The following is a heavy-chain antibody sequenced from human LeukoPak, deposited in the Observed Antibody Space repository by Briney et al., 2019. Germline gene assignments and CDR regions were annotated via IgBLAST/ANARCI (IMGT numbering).Heavy chain of an antibody. CDR2: ISVYNGKT. J-gene: IGHJ4*02. D-gene: IGHD2-2*01. Sequence: GAAVKVSCKASGYTFTSYGIGWVRQAPGQGLEWMGWISVYNGKTNYAQKFQDRVTMTTDTSTSTAYMELRSLRSDDTAVYYCGRYLHCIVTSRYARTDIDYWGQGTLITVSP. V-gene: IGHV1-18*01. CDR3: GRYLHCIVTSRYARTDIDY. CDR1: GYTFTSYG.